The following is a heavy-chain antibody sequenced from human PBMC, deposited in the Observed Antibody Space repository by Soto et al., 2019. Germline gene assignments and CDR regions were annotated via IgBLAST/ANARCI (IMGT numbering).Heavy chain of an antibody. V-gene: IGHV1-3*01. Sequence: QVQLVQSGAEVKKPGASVKVSCKASGYTFTSYAMHWVRQAPGQRLEWMGWINAGNGNTKYSQKFHGRVTINRDTAASTAYMELSSMRAEDTAVYYCARTCSSSSCYNYYYDGMDVWGQGTTVTVSS. CDR3: ARTCSSSSCYNYYYDGMDV. CDR1: GYTFTSYA. D-gene: IGHD2-2*02. CDR2: INAGNGNT. J-gene: IGHJ6*02.